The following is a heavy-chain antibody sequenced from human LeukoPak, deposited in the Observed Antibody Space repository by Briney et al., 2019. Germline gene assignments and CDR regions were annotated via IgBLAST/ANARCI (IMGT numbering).Heavy chain of an antibody. J-gene: IGHJ6*03. Sequence: ASVKVSCKASGYPFIGYYLHWVRQAPGQGPEWMGWINPKSGVTEYTPKLQGRVTITRNTSISTAYMELSSLRSEDTAVYYCARGVKVRLGQNYYYYMDVWGKGTTVTVSS. V-gene: IGHV1-2*02. CDR2: INPKSGVT. CDR3: ARGVKVRLGQNYYYYMDV. CDR1: GYPFIGYY. D-gene: IGHD2/OR15-2a*01.